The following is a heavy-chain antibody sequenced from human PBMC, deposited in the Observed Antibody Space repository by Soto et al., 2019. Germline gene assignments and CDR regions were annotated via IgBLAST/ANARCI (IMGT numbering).Heavy chain of an antibody. V-gene: IGHV3-23*01. Sequence: GGSLRLSCAASGFTFSSYAMSWVRQAPGEGLEWVSGISGSGGSAYYADSVKGRFTISRDNSNNTLYLLMNSLRAEDTAVYYCTKDSPVLMVYASDYWGQGTQVTVSS. CDR2: ISGSGGSA. CDR1: GFTFSSYA. CDR3: TKDSPVLMVYASDY. J-gene: IGHJ4*02. D-gene: IGHD2-8*01.